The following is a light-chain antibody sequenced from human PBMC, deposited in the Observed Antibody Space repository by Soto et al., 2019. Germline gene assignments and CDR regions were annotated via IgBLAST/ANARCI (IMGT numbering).Light chain of an antibody. CDR1: SSNIGGNS. Sequence: QSVLTQPPSVSAAPGQKVTISCSGSSSNIGGNSVSRYQQLPGTTPKLLIYDDNKRPSGIPDRFTGSKSATSATLGITGLQIGEESYYYCGSWDSRLRAYVFGTGT. CDR2: DDN. CDR3: GSWDSRLRAYV. V-gene: IGLV1-51*01. J-gene: IGLJ1*01.